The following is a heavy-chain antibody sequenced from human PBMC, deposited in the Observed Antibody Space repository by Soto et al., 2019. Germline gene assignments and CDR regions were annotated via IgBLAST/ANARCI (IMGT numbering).Heavy chain of an antibody. CDR1: GYTFTSYG. V-gene: IGHV1-18*01. CDR3: ARRAAAGTGRATGHY. Sequence: QVQLVQSGAEVKKPGASVKVSCKASGYTFTSYGISWVRQAPGQGLEWMGWISAYNGNTNYAQKIQGRNSMTRDTSTSKAYKELRSLRSDGTAVYSCARRAAAGTGRATGHYWGQRTLVTVSS. J-gene: IGHJ4*02. CDR2: ISAYNGNT. D-gene: IGHD6-13*01.